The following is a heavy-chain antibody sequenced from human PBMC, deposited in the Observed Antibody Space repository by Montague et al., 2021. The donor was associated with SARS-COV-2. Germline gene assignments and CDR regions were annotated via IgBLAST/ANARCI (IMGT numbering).Heavy chain of an antibody. Sequence: SLRLSCAASGFTFSSYSMNWVRQAPGKGLEWVSSIISSSSYIYYADSVKGRFTISRDNAKNSLYLQMNSLRAEDTAVYYCASPRGIYSVPPLAFDYWGQGTLVTVSS. CDR2: IISSSSYI. D-gene: IGHD4-11*01. CDR1: GFTFSSYS. V-gene: IGHV3-21*01. CDR3: ASPRGIYSVPPLAFDY. J-gene: IGHJ4*02.